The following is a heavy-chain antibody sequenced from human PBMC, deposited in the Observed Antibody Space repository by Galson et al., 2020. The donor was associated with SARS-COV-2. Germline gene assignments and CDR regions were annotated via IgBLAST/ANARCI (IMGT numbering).Heavy chain of an antibody. Sequence: GGSLRLSCAASGFNVSSNYMSWVRQAPGKGLAWVSVIYSGGSTYYADSVKGRFTISRDNSKNTLYLQMNSLRAEDTAVYYCAREGGSVAATTRYYYGMDVWGQGTTVTVSS. V-gene: IGHV3-53*01. CDR3: AREGGSVAATTRYYYGMDV. CDR1: GFNVSSNY. D-gene: IGHD2-15*01. CDR2: IYSGGST. J-gene: IGHJ6*02.